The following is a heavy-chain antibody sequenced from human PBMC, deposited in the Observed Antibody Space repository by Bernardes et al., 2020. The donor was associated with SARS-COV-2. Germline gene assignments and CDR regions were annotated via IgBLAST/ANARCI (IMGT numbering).Heavy chain of an antibody. Sequence: ASVKVSCKASGYTFTSYGISWVRQAPGQGLEWLGWISAYNGNTNYAQKFQGRVTVTTDTSTSTAYMELRSLRSDDTAIYYCARDQLVAAAGRYSVYFDPWGQGTLVTVSS. D-gene: IGHD6-13*01. V-gene: IGHV1-18*01. CDR1: GYTFTSYG. CDR3: ARDQLVAAAGRYSVYFDP. J-gene: IGHJ5*02. CDR2: ISAYNGNT.